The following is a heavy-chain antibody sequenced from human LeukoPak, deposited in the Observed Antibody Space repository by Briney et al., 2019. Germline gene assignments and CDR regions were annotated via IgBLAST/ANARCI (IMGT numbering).Heavy chain of an antibody. CDR3: AKGGGYSYGYFDY. D-gene: IGHD5-18*01. J-gene: IGHJ4*02. CDR2: ISGSGGST. V-gene: IGHV3-23*01. Sequence: GGSLRLSCAASRFTFSSYGMSWVRQAPGKGLEWVSAISGSGGSTYYADSVKGRFTISRDNSKNTLYLQMNSLRAEDTAVYYCAKGGGYSYGYFDYWGQGTLVTVSS. CDR1: RFTFSSYG.